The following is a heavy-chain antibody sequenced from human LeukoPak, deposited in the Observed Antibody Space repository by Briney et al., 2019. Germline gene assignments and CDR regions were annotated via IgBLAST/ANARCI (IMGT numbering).Heavy chain of an antibody. CDR2: TYYRSTWYN. J-gene: IGHJ3*02. V-gene: IGHV6-1*01. CDR1: GDSVSSNSAA. CDR3: AIDYGDLLAFNI. Sequence: SQTLSLTCAISGDSVSSNSAAWNWIRQSPSRGLEWLGRTYYRSTWYNDYAVSVESRITINPDTSKTQFSLQLNSVTPEYTAVYYCAIDYGDLLAFNIWGQGTMVTVSS. D-gene: IGHD4-17*01.